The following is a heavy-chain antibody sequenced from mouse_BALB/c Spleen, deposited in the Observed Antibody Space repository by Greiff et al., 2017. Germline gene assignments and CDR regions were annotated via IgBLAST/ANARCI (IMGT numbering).Heavy chain of an antibody. V-gene: IGHV14-3*02. D-gene: IGHD1-1*01. CDR3: ARWDYGYAMDY. J-gene: IGHJ4*01. CDR1: GFNIKDTY. CDR2: IDPANGNT. Sequence: VQLQQSGAELVKPGASVKLSCTASGFNIKDTYMHWVKQRPEQGLEWIGRIDPANGNTNYDPKFQGKATITADTSSNTAYLQLSSLTSEDTAVYYCARWDYGYAMDYWGQGTSVTVSS.